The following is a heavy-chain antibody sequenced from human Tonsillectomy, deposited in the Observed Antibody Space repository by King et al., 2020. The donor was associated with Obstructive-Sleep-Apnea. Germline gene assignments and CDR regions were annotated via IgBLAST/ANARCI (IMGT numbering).Heavy chain of an antibody. D-gene: IGHD6-19*01. CDR2: IKQDGSEK. CDR3: ARLAGWQWLASFDY. J-gene: IGHJ4*02. Sequence: DVQLVESGGGLVQPGGSLTLSCSASGFTFSHYWMTWVRQAPGKGLEWVANIKQDGSEKYSVDSAKGRFTISRDNAKNSLYLQMDSLRAEDTAVYYCARLAGWQWLASFDYWGQGTLVTVSS. CDR1: GFTFSHYW. V-gene: IGHV3-7*03.